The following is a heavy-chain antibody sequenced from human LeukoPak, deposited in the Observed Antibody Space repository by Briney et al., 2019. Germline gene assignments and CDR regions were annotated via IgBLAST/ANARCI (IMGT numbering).Heavy chain of an antibody. CDR1: AYTFTDYF. Sequence: ASVKVSCKASAYTFTDYFMNWMRQAPGQRLEWMGWINAGNGNTKYSQKLQGGVTITRDTSASTAYMQLSSLRSEDTAVYYCARVVVVPVTYYYYMDVWGKGTTVTVSS. CDR3: ARVVVVPVTYYYYMDV. D-gene: IGHD2-2*01. V-gene: IGHV1/OR15-3*02. J-gene: IGHJ6*03. CDR2: INAGNGNT.